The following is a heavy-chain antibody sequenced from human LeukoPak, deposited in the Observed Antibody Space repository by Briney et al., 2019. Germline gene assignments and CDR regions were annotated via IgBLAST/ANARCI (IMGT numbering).Heavy chain of an antibody. D-gene: IGHD3-16*01. J-gene: IGHJ3*02. CDR3: ARDRHVWGSYAFDI. CDR1: GFTFSSYS. Sequence: GGSLRLSCAASGFTFSSYSMNWVRQAPGKGLEWVSYISSSSSTIYYADSVRGRFTISRDNAKNSLYLQMNSLRAEDTAVYYCARDRHVWGSYAFDIWGQGTMVTVSS. V-gene: IGHV3-48*01. CDR2: ISSSSSTI.